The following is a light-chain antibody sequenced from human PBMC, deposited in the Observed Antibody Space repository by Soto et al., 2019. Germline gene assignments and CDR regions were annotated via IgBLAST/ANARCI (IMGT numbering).Light chain of an antibody. CDR2: DAS. CDR3: QQRSTSLT. Sequence: IVLTQSPATLSLWPGETAILSCRASQTVSSYLSWYQHKPGQAPRLLIYDASKRAPGIPARFSGSGSGTDFTLTISSLEPEHFAVYYCQQRSTSLTFGQGTRLE. CDR1: QTVSSY. V-gene: IGKV3-11*01. J-gene: IGKJ5*01.